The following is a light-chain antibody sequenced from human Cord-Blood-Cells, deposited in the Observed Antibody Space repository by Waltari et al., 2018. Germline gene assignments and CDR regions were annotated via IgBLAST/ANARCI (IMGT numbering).Light chain of an antibody. Sequence: QSALTQPASVSGSPGQSITISCTGTSSDVGSYNLVSWYHKHPGKAPKLMILEVSKRPSGVSNRFSGSKSGNTTSLTISGLQAEDEADYYCCSYAGSSTFVVGTGTKVTVL. V-gene: IGLV2-23*02. CDR3: CSYAGSSTFV. CDR1: SSDVGSYNL. J-gene: IGLJ1*01. CDR2: EVS.